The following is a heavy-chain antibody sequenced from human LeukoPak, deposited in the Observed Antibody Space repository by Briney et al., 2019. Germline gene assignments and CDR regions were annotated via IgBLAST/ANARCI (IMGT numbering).Heavy chain of an antibody. J-gene: IGHJ6*03. CDR1: GFTFSSYG. CDR2: IWYDGSNK. V-gene: IGHV3-33*06. D-gene: IGHD3-10*01. CDR3: AKEHGGSDYYYYYYYMDV. Sequence: GGSLRLSCAASGFTFSSYGMHWVRQAPGKGLEWVAVIWYDGSNKYYADSVKGRFTISRDNSKNTLYLQMNSLRAEDTAVYYCAKEHGGSDYYYYYYYMDVWGKGTTVTVSS.